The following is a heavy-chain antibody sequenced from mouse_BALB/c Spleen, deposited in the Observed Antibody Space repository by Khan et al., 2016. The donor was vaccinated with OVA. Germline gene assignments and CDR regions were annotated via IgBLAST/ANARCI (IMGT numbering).Heavy chain of an antibody. D-gene: IGHD2-1*01. CDR1: GYTFTSYW. CDR2: IFPGTGTT. J-gene: IGHJ3*01. CDR3: ARGYFGNYEFVY. Sequence: QVQLKESGAELVKPGASVKLSCKTSGYTFTSYWIQWVKQRPGQGLGWIGQIFPGTGTTYYNENFKGKATLTVDTSSSTAYMQVSSLTSDDSAVYFCARGYFGNYEFVYWGQGTLVTVSP. V-gene: IGHV1S132*01.